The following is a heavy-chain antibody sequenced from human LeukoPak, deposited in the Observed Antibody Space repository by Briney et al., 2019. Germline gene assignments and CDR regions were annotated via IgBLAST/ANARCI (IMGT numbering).Heavy chain of an antibody. J-gene: IGHJ4*02. V-gene: IGHV4-34*01. D-gene: IGHD1-7*01. CDR1: GGSFSGYY. CDR2: ISHSGTS. Sequence: SETLSLTCAVYGGSFSGYYWTWIRQPPGKGLEWIGEISHSGTSTYNPSLKSRVTISVDTSKNQFSLKLRFVTAADTAVYYCARFHWNYEPYWGQGTLVTVSS. CDR3: ARFHWNYEPY.